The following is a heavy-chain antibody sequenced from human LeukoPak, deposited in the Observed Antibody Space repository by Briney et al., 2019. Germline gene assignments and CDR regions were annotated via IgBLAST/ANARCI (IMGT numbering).Heavy chain of an antibody. D-gene: IGHD2-15*01. V-gene: IGHV1-69*05. Sequence: SVKVSCKASGGTFSSYAISWVRQAPGQGLEWMGGIIPIFGTANYAQKFQGRVTITTDESTSTAYMELSSLRSEATGVYYCARGGVVSYYFDYWGQGPLVTVSS. CDR2: IIPIFGTA. CDR3: ARGGVVSYYFDY. J-gene: IGHJ4*02. CDR1: GGTFSSYA.